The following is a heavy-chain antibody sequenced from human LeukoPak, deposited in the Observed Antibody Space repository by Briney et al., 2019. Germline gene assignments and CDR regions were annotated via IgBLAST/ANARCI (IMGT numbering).Heavy chain of an antibody. CDR2: ISYDGSNK. CDR1: GFTFSNYG. Sequence: GGSLRLSCAASGFTFSNYGMHWVRQAPGKGLEWVAVISYDGSNKYYADSVKGRFTISRDNSKNTLYLQMNSLRAEDTAVYYCASPGGSGWASRGVFDYWGQGTLVTVFS. V-gene: IGHV3-30*19. D-gene: IGHD6-19*01. J-gene: IGHJ4*02. CDR3: ASPGGSGWASRGVFDY.